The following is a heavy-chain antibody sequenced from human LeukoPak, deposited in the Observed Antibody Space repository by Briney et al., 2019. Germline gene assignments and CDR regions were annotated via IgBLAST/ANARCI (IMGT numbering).Heavy chain of an antibody. CDR3: ARGLTGYYGGAFDI. CDR1: GYTFTSYD. CDR2: MNPNSGNT. J-gene: IGHJ3*02. Sequence: GASAKVSCKASGYTFTSYDINWVRQATGQGLEWMGWMNPNSGNTGYAQKFQGRVTMTRNTSISTAYMELSSLRSEDTAVYYCARGLTGYYGGAFDIWGQGTMVTVSS. D-gene: IGHD3-9*01. V-gene: IGHV1-8*01.